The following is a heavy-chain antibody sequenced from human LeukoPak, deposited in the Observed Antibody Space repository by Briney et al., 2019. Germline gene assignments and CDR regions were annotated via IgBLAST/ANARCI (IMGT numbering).Heavy chain of an antibody. D-gene: IGHD3-16*02. J-gene: IGHJ4*02. CDR3: ARELMGELSLDY. CDR2: ISAYNGNT. V-gene: IGHV1-18*01. Sequence: ASVKVSCKATGYTFTSYGISWVRQAPGQGLEWMGWISAYNGNTNYAQKLQGRVTMTTDTSTSTAYMELRSLRSDDTAVYYCARELMGELSLDYWGQGTLVTVSS. CDR1: GYTFTSYG.